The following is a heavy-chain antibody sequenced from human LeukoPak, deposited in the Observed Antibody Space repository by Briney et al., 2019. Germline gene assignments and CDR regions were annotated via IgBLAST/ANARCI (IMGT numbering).Heavy chain of an antibody. Sequence: GGSLRLSCAASGFTFSSYEMNWVRRAPGKGLEWVSYISSSGSTIYYADSVKGRFTISRDNAKNSLYLQMNSLRAEDTAVYYCASFDDYDFWSGYSYWGQGTLVTVSS. J-gene: IGHJ4*02. D-gene: IGHD3-3*01. CDR1: GFTFSSYE. CDR2: ISSSGSTI. V-gene: IGHV3-48*03. CDR3: ASFDDYDFWSGYSY.